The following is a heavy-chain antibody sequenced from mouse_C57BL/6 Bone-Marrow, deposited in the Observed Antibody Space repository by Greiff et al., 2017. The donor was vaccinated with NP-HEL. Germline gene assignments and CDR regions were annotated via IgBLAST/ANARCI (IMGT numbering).Heavy chain of an antibody. CDR3: AGARVYYSFAY. CDR2: INPSNGGT. CDR1: GYTFTSYW. Sequence: QVQLQQPGTELVKPGASVKLSCKASGYTFTSYWMHWVKQRPGQGLEWIGNINPSNGGTNYNATFTSKATLTVDKSSSTAYMQLSSLTSEDSAVYYWAGARVYYSFAYWGQGTLVTVSA. J-gene: IGHJ3*01. V-gene: IGHV1-53*01. D-gene: IGHD1-1*01.